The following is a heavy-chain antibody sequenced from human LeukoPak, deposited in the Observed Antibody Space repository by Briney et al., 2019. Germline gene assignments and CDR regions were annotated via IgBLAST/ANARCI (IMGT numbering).Heavy chain of an antibody. CDR1: GITVSDAW. V-gene: IGHV3-15*01. J-gene: IGHJ4*02. D-gene: IGHD2/OR15-2a*01. Sequence: PGGSLRLSCAASGITVSDAWMSWVRQAPGKGLEWVGRIKSKTDGGTTDYAAPVKGRFTVSRDDSKNTLYLQMNSLRTEDKALYYCTTGFSTGNWGQGTLVTVSS. CDR2: IKSKTDGGTT. CDR3: TTGFSTGN.